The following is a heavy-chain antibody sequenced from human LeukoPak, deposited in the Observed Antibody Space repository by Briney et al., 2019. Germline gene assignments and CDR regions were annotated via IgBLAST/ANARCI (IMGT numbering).Heavy chain of an antibody. CDR2: IKQDGSEK. D-gene: IGHD5-24*01. CDR1: GFTFSSYW. Sequence: GGSLRLSCAASGFTFSSYWMSWVRQAPGKGLEWVANIKQDGSEKYYVDSVKGRFTISRDNAKNSLYLQMNSLRAEDTAVYYCARDLLSRMATGVGFDYWGQGTLVTVSS. V-gene: IGHV3-7*01. J-gene: IGHJ4*02. CDR3: ARDLLSRMATGVGFDY.